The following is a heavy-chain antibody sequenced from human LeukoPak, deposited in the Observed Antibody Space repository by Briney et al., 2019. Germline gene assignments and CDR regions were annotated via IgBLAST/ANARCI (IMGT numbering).Heavy chain of an antibody. CDR1: GYTFTGYY. V-gene: IGHV1-2*04. D-gene: IGHD5-18*01. CDR3: AREDSDREQLGDY. J-gene: IGHJ4*02. CDR2: INPNSGGT. Sequence: ALVKVSCKASGYTFTGYYMHWVRQAPGQGLEWMGWINPNSGGTNYAQKFQGWVTMTRDTPISTAYMELSRLRSDDTAVYYCAREDSDREQLGDYWGQGTLVTVSS.